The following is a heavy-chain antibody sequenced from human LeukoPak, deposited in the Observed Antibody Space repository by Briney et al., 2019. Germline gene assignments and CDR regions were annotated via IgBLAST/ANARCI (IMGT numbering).Heavy chain of an antibody. CDR3: ARVGLLRFLEWSLDY. CDR2: IYYSGST. Sequence: KPSETLSLTCTISGGSISSYYWSWIRQPPGKGLEWIGYIYYSGSTNYNPSLKSRVTISVDTSKNQFSLKLSSVTAEDTAVYYCARVGLLRFLEWSLDYWGQGTLVTVSS. CDR1: GGSISSYY. V-gene: IGHV4-59*01. D-gene: IGHD3-3*01. J-gene: IGHJ4*02.